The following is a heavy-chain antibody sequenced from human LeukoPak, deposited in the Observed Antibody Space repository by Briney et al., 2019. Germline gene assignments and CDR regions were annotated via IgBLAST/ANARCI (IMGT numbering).Heavy chain of an antibody. V-gene: IGHV3-74*01. J-gene: IGHJ4*02. Sequence: GGCLTLSCAGSGFDWMNWVRQVPGQGLVWVSRINRDGSSTSYADSVKGRFTISRDSAKNTLYLQMNSLRPEDSAVYYCGGGGYLLDSWGQGILVTVSS. D-gene: IGHD1-26*01. CDR2: INRDGSST. CDR1: GFDW. CDR3: GGGGYLLDS.